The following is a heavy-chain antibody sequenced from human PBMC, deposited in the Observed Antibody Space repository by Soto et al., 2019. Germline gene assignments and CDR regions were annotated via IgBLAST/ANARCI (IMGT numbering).Heavy chain of an antibody. CDR1: GYTFTSYY. Sequence: ASVKVSCKASGYTFTSYYMHWVRQAPGQGLEWMGIINPSGGSTSYAQKFQGRVTMTRDTSTSTVYMELSSLRSEDTAVYYCARKGYYYDILIGYYTAGYYMDVWGKGTTVTVSS. D-gene: IGHD3-9*01. V-gene: IGHV1-46*03. J-gene: IGHJ6*03. CDR2: INPSGGST. CDR3: ARKGYYYDILIGYYTAGYYMDV.